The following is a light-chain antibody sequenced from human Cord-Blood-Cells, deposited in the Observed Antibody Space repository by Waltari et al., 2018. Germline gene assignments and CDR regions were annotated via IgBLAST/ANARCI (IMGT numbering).Light chain of an antibody. CDR2: AAS. CDR3: QQSYSTPWT. CDR1: QSITRY. Sequence: DIQMTQSPSSLAASVGDRVTITCRASQSITRYLNWDPQKPRKAPKLLIYAASSLQSGVPSRVSGSGSGADFTITISSLQPEDFATYYRQQSYSTPWTFGQGTKVEIK. V-gene: IGKV1-39*01. J-gene: IGKJ1*01.